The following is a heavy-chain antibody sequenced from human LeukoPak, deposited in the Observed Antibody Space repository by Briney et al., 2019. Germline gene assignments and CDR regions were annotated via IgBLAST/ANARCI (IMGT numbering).Heavy chain of an antibody. V-gene: IGHV1-69*05. D-gene: IGHD3-10*01. J-gene: IGHJ5*02. Sequence: SVKVSCKASGGTFSSYAISWVRQAPGQGLEWMGGTIPIFGTANYAQKFQGRVTITTDESTSTAYMELSSLRSEDTAVYYCARGRITMVRGVPNWFDPWGQGTLVTVSS. CDR1: GGTFSSYA. CDR2: TIPIFGTA. CDR3: ARGRITMVRGVPNWFDP.